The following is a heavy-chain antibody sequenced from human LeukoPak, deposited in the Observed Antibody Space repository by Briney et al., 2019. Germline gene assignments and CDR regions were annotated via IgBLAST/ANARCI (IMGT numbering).Heavy chain of an antibody. D-gene: IGHD1-7*01. J-gene: IGHJ4*02. Sequence: PGGSLRLSCAASGFTFSSYSMNWVRQAPGKGLEWVSSISSSSSYIYYADSVKGRLTISRDNAKNSLYLQMNSLRAEDTAVYYCARSETGTTSSASDYWGQGTLVTVSS. V-gene: IGHV3-21*01. CDR3: ARSETGTTSSASDY. CDR1: GFTFSSYS. CDR2: ISSSSSYI.